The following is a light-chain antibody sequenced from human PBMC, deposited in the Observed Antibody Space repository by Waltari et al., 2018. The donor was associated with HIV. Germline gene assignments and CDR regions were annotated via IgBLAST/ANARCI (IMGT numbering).Light chain of an antibody. Sequence: EIVMTQSPATLSVSPGERATHSCRASQSVSSNLAWYQQKPGQAPRLLIYGASTRATGMPARFSGSGSGTEFTLTISSLQSEDFAVYYCQHYNKWPPTFGQGTKVEIK. CDR1: QSVSSN. CDR3: QHYNKWPPT. V-gene: IGKV3-15*01. CDR2: GAS. J-gene: IGKJ1*01.